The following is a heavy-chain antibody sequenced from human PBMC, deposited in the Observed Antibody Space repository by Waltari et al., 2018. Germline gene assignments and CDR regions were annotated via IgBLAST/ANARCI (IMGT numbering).Heavy chain of an antibody. J-gene: IGHJ4*02. CDR1: GYTFTSYD. CDR3: ARLIAAGGKLDY. D-gene: IGHD6-13*01. V-gene: IGHV1-8*01. Sequence: QVQLVQSGAEVKKPGASVKVPCKASGYTFTSYDINWVRQATGQGLEWMGWMNPSRGTTGYAQKYQGIVTTTRNTYISTAYMELSSLRSEDTAVYYCARLIAAGGKLDYWGQGTLVTVSS. CDR2: MNPSRGTT.